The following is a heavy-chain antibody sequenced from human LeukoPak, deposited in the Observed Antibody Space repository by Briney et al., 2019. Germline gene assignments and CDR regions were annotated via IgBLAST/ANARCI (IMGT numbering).Heavy chain of an antibody. J-gene: IGHJ4*02. CDR2: IKQDGSEK. D-gene: IGHD6-13*01. CDR1: GFTFSSYW. V-gene: IGHV3-7*01. Sequence: QPGGSLRLSCAASGFTFSSYWMSWVRQAPGKGLEWVANIKQDGSEKYYVDSVKGRFTISRDNAKNSLYLQMNSLRAEDTAVYYCAGRIAAATTIVDYWGQGTLVTVSS. CDR3: AGRIAAATTIVDY.